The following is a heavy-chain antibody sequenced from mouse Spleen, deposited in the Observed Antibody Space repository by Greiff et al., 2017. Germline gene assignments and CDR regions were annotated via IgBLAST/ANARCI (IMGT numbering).Heavy chain of an antibody. CDR2: ISYDGSN. D-gene: IGHD3-2*01. V-gene: IGHV3-6*01. CDR1: GYSITSGYY. J-gene: IGHJ3*01. CDR3: ARSGTARAATGFAY. Sequence: DVQLQESGPGLVKPSQSLSLTCSVTGYSITSGYYWNWIRQFPGNKLEWMGYISYDGSNNYNPSLKNRISITRDTSKNQFFLKLNSVTTEDTATYYCARSGTARAATGFAYWGQGTLVTVSA.